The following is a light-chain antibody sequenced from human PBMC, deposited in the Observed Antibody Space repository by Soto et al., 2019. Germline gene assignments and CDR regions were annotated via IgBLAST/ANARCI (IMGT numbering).Light chain of an antibody. V-gene: IGLV2-23*02. Sequence: QSVLTQPASVSGSPGQSITISCTGTSSDVGSYNLVSWYQQHPGKAPKLMIYEVSKWPSGVSNRFSGSKSGNTASLTISGLQAEDEADYYCCSYAGSSTPVVFGGGTKRTVL. J-gene: IGLJ2*01. CDR1: SSDVGSYNL. CDR2: EVS. CDR3: CSYAGSSTPVV.